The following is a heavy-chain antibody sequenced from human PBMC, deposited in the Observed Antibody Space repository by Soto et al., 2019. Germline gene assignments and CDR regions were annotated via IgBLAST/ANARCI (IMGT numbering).Heavy chain of an antibody. D-gene: IGHD3-10*01. V-gene: IGHV3-30*18. Sequence: PGGSLRLSCAASGFTFSSYGMHWVRQAPGKGLEWVAVISYDGSNKYYADSVKGRFTISRDNSKNTLYLQMNSLRAEDTAVYYCAKDRRVITYNWFDPWGQGTLVTVPS. CDR2: ISYDGSNK. J-gene: IGHJ5*02. CDR3: AKDRRVITYNWFDP. CDR1: GFTFSSYG.